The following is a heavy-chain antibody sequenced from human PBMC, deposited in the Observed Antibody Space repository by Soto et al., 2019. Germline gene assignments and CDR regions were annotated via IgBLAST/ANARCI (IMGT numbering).Heavy chain of an antibody. CDR2: ISGGRGST. Sequence: GSLRLSCAASGFTFSSYAMSWVRQAPGKGLEWVSAISGGRGSTYYADSVKGRFTISRDNSKNTLYLQMNSLRAEDTAVYYCAKELPLYGPAMVPFDYWGQGTLVTVSS. CDR3: AKELPLYGPAMVPFDY. D-gene: IGHD5-18*01. CDR1: GFTFSSYA. V-gene: IGHV3-23*01. J-gene: IGHJ4*02.